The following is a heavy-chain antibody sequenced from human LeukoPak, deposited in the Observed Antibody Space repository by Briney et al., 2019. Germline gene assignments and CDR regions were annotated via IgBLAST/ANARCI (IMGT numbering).Heavy chain of an antibody. D-gene: IGHD2-8*01. CDR1: GYTFTAYY. V-gene: IGHV1-2*02. Sequence: GASVKVSCKASGYTFTAYYMHWVRQAPGQGLEWMGWINPNSDGTNYAQKLQGRLTMTRDTSISTAYMELSSLRSEDTAVYYCARDLVDNACDFWGQGTLVTVSS. CDR2: INPNSDGT. CDR3: ARDLVDNACDF. J-gene: IGHJ4*02.